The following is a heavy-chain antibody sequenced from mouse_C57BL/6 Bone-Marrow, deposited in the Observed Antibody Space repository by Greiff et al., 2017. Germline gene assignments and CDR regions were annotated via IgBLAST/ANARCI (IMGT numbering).Heavy chain of an antibody. CDR1: GFTFSDFY. V-gene: IGHV7-1*01. D-gene: IGHD1-1*01. CDR3: ARVPYYYGSSPSYWYFDV. Sequence: EVKVVESGGGLVQSGRSLRLSCATSGFTFSDFYMEWVRQAPGKGLEWIAASRNKANDYTTEYSASVKGRFIVSRDTSQSILYLQMNALRAEDTAIYYCARVPYYYGSSPSYWYFDVWGTGTTVTVSS. J-gene: IGHJ1*03. CDR2: SRNKANDYTT.